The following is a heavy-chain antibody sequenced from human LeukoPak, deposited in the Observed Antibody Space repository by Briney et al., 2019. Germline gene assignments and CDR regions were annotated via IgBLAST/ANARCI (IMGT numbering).Heavy chain of an antibody. CDR2: IKDDGSGK. V-gene: IGHV3-7*01. D-gene: IGHD6-13*01. Sequence: PGGSLRLSCAASGFTFSSYWMHWVRQAPGKGLEWVANIKDDGSGKYYVDSLKGRFTISRDNAKNSLCLQMNSLRAEDTAVYYCARVGYSSSWSPSDYWGQGALVTVSS. CDR1: GFTFSSYW. J-gene: IGHJ4*02. CDR3: ARVGYSSSWSPSDY.